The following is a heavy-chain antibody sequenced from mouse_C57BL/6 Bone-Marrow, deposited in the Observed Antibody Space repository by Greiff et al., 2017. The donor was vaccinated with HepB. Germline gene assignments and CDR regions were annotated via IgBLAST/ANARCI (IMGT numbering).Heavy chain of an antibody. Sequence: EVQGVESGPELVKPGASVKISCKASGYSFTGYYMHWVKQSHGNILDWIGYIYPYNGVSSYNQKFKGKATLTVDKSSSTAYMELRSLTSEDSAVYYCARGNYYGSSWGYYFDYWGQGTTLTVSS. V-gene: IGHV1-31*01. CDR1: GYSFTGYY. J-gene: IGHJ2*01. D-gene: IGHD1-1*01. CDR2: IYPYNGVS. CDR3: ARGNYYGSSWGYYFDY.